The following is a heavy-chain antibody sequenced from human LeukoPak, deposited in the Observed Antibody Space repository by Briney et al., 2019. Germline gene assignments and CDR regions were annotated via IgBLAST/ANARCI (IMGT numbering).Heavy chain of an antibody. CDR2: IYYIGST. CDR3: ARHHCSSTSCYGDYYYGMDV. Sequence: PSETLSLTCTVSGGSISSYYWSWIRQPPGKGLEWIGYIYYIGSTNYNPSLKSRVTISVDTSKNQFSLKLSSVTAADTAVYYCARHHCSSTSCYGDYYYGMDVWGQGTTVTVSS. J-gene: IGHJ6*02. CDR1: GGSISSYY. V-gene: IGHV4-59*08. D-gene: IGHD2-2*01.